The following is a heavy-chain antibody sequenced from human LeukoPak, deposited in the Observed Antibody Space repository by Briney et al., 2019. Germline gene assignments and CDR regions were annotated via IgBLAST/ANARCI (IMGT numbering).Heavy chain of an antibody. CDR3: ARMYSASRGDAFDI. J-gene: IGHJ3*02. CDR1: GGSISSYY. CDR2: IYYSGST. Sequence: SETLSLTCTVSGGSISSYYWTWIRQPPGKGLEWIGYIYYSGSTNYIPSLKSRVTISVDTSKNHFSLKLTSVTAADRAVYYCARMYSASRGDAFDIWGQGTMVTVSS. D-gene: IGHD1-26*01. V-gene: IGHV4-59*01.